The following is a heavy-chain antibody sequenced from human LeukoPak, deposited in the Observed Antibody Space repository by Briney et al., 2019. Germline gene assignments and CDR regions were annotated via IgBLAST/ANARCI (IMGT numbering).Heavy chain of an antibody. V-gene: IGHV1-18*01. J-gene: IGHJ6*02. Sequence: ASVKVSCKASGYTFTSYGISWVRQAPGQGLEWMGWISAYNGNTNYAQKLQGRVTMTTDTSTSTAYMELRSLRSDDTAVYYCARDRYPFIVVVPAEYYGMDVWGQGTTATVSS. CDR3: ARDRYPFIVVVPAEYYGMDV. CDR2: ISAYNGNT. D-gene: IGHD2-2*01. CDR1: GYTFTSYG.